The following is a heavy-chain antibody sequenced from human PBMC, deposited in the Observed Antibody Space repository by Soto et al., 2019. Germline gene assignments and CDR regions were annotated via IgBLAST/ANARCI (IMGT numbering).Heavy chain of an antibody. CDR3: ARDLRTN. Sequence: EVRVVESGGTLVKPGGSLRLACEGTGYIFSAYGMNWVRQAPGKGLEWVSNIGSDGTITTYAESVRGRFTVSRDNAKNSVYLQMNNLRHEDTAVYYCARDLRTNWGQGTLVSVSS. CDR1: GYIFSAYG. V-gene: IGHV3-48*02. J-gene: IGHJ4*02. CDR2: IGSDGTIT.